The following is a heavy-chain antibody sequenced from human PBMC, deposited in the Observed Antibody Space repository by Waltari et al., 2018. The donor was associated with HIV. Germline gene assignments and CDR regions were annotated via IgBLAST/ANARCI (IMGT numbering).Heavy chain of an antibody. CDR1: GFTFRRYW. CDR2: INSDGSNT. D-gene: IGHD4-17*01. J-gene: IGHJ4*02. V-gene: IGHV3-74*01. Sequence: EVQLVESGGGLVQPGGSLRLSCAASGFTFRRYWMPWVRQAPGKGLVWCSRINSDGSNTDYADSVSGRITISRDNAKNTLYLEMNSLRAEDTAVYYCARGLSLGDRYRIDYFHYWGQGALVTVSS. CDR3: ARGLSLGDRYRIDYFHY.